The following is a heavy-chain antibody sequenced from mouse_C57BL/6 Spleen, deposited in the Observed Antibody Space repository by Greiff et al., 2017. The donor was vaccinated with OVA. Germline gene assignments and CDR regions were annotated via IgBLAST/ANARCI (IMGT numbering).Heavy chain of an antibody. D-gene: IGHD2-5*01. CDR3: ARARYSNYPFDY. CDR1: GYTFTSYW. Sequence: QVQLQQPGAELVRPGSSVKLSCKASGYTFTSYWMDWVKQRPGQGLEWIGNIYPSDSETHYNQKFKDKATLTVDKSSSTAYMQLSSLTSEDSAVYYCARARYSNYPFDYWGQGTTLTVSS. J-gene: IGHJ2*01. CDR2: IYPSDSET. V-gene: IGHV1-61*01.